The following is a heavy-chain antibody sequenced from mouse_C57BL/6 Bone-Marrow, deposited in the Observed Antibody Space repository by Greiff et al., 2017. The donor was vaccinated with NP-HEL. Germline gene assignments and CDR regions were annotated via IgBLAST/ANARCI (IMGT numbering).Heavy chain of an antibody. V-gene: IGHV1-81*01. CDR1: GYTFTSYG. CDR3: ARPIYDGYSFAY. CDR2: IYPRSGNT. J-gene: IGHJ3*01. Sequence: QVQLQQSGAELARPGASVKLSCKASGYTFTSYGISWVKQRPGQGLEWIGEIYPRSGNTYYNEKFKGKATLTADKSSSTAYMELRSLTSEDSAVYFCARPIYDGYSFAYWGQGTLVTVSA. D-gene: IGHD2-3*01.